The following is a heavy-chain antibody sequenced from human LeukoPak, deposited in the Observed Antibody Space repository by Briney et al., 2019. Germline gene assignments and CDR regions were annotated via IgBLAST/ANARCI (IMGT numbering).Heavy chain of an antibody. CDR1: GGTLSSYA. Sequence: ASVKVSCKASGGTLSSYAISWVRQAPGQGLEWMGRIIPILGIANYAQKFQGRVTITADKSTSTAYMELSSLRSEDTAVYYCASSCSSTSCSPYWGQGTLVTVSS. D-gene: IGHD2-2*01. V-gene: IGHV1-69*04. CDR2: IIPILGIA. CDR3: ASSCSSTSCSPY. J-gene: IGHJ4*02.